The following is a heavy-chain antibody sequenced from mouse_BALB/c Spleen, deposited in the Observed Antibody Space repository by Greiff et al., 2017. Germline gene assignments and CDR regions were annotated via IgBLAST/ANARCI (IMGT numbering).Heavy chain of an antibody. D-gene: IGHD1-1*01. CDR3: AREDYYGSSFAY. V-gene: IGHV7-3*02. Sequence: EVQLQQSGGGLVQPGGSLRLSCATSGFTFTDYYMSWVRQPPGKALEWLGFIRNKANGYTTEYSASVKGRFTISRDNSQSILYLQMNTLRAEDSATYYCAREDYYGSSFAYWGQGTLVTVSA. J-gene: IGHJ3*01. CDR2: IRNKANGYTT. CDR1: GFTFTDYY.